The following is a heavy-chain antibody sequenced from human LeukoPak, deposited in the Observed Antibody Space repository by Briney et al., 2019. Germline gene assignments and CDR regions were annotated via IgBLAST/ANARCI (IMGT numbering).Heavy chain of an antibody. Sequence: SETLSLTCTVSGGSISSHYWSWIRQPPVKGLEWIGYIYYSGSTNYNPSLKSRVTISVDTSKNQFSLKLSSVTAADTAVYYCARTSEMATPGGYYYYMDVWGKGTTVTVSS. CDR2: IYYSGST. J-gene: IGHJ6*03. CDR1: GGSISSHY. D-gene: IGHD5-24*01. CDR3: ARTSEMATPGGYYYYMDV. V-gene: IGHV4-59*11.